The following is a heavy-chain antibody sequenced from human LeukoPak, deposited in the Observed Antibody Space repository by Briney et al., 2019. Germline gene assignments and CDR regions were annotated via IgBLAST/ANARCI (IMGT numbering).Heavy chain of an antibody. J-gene: IGHJ3*02. CDR1: GFSFSSGGVG. V-gene: IGHV2-5*01. Sequence: SGRTLVNPTQTLTLTYTLSGFSFSSGGVGVGWIRQPPGGALEWLGVIYENDEKLYSSSLQNRLSITKDTSKNQVVLTMANMDPVDTATYYCAHRHRGVASDIWSQGTMVTVSS. CDR3: AHRHRGVASDI. CDR2: IYENDEK. D-gene: IGHD2-15*01.